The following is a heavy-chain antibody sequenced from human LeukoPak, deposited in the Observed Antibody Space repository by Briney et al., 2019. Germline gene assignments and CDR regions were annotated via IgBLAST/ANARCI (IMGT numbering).Heavy chain of an antibody. CDR1: GGSISSSSFY. CDR2: IYYSGST. D-gene: IGHD2-21*02. V-gene: IGHV4-61*05. CDR3: ARLVVTATSDAFDI. J-gene: IGHJ3*02. Sequence: SETLSLTCTVSGGSISSSSFYWGWIRQPPGKGLEWIGYIYYSGSTNYNPSLKSRVTISVDTSKNQFSLKLSSVTAADTAVYYCARLVVTATSDAFDIWGQGTMVTVSS.